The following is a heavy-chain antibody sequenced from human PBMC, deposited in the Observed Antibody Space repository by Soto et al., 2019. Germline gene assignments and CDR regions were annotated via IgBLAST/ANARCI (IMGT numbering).Heavy chain of an antibody. CDR3: AKEGRRAAGPFIDY. V-gene: IGHV3-23*01. CDR2: ISGDGGKT. CDR1: GFTLSTYA. Sequence: GRSLRLSCAASGFTLSTYAVSWVRPAPGKGLEWVSAISGDGGKTYYADFVKGRFTISRDNSKNTLSLQLNSLRAEDTAVYYCAKEGRRAAGPFIDYWGQGTLVTVSS. J-gene: IGHJ4*02. D-gene: IGHD6-13*01.